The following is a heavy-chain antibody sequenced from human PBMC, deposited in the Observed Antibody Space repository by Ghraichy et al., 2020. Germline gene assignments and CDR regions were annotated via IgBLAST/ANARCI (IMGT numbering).Heavy chain of an antibody. V-gene: IGHV3-23*01. CDR2: ISGSGAST. CDR1: GITFSSYA. J-gene: IGHJ6*02. D-gene: IGHD2-21*01. CDR3: AFPAGKAGMDV. Sequence: GGSLRLSCAASGITFSSYAMSWVRQATGKGREWVSGISGSGASTYYADSVKGRFTISRDNCKNTLYLQMNSLRVEDTAVYYCAFPAGKAGMDVWGQGTTVSVSS.